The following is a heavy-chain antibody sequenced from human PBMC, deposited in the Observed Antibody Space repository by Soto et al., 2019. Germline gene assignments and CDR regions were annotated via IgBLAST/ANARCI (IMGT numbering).Heavy chain of an antibody. Sequence: EVQLMESGGGLVQPGGSLRLSCAASGFTFSTYWMDWVRQTPGKGLEWVANINRDGSKKNYVDSVKGRFTISRDNAKNSLYLQMSSLTAEDSALYYCSRSLNSWGQGTLVTVSS. CDR2: INRDGSKK. J-gene: IGHJ4*02. V-gene: IGHV3-7*01. CDR1: GFTFSTYW. CDR3: SRSLNS.